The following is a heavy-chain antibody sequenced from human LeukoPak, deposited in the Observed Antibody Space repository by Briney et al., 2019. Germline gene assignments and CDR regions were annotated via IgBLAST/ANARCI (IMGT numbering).Heavy chain of an antibody. V-gene: IGHV4-31*03. D-gene: IGHD4-17*01. Sequence: KTSETLSLTCTVSGGSISSGGYYWSWIRQHPGKGLEWIGYIYYSGSTYYNPSLKSRVTISVDTSKNQFSLKLSSVTAADTAVYYCARDGYGDHSFDYWGQGTLVTVSS. J-gene: IGHJ4*02. CDR2: IYYSGST. CDR3: ARDGYGDHSFDY. CDR1: GGSISSGGYY.